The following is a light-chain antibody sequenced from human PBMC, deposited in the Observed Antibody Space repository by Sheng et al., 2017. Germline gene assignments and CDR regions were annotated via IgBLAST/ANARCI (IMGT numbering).Light chain of an antibody. CDR3: QQYNNWPPIT. CDR1: QSVSSN. J-gene: IGKJ5*01. CDR2: GAS. V-gene: IGKV3-15*01. Sequence: ETVMTQSPATLSVSPGERATLSCRASQSVSSNLAWYQQIPGQAPRLLIYGASTRATGIPARFSGSGSGTDFTLTISSLQSEDFAVYYCQQYNNWPPITFGQGTRLEIK.